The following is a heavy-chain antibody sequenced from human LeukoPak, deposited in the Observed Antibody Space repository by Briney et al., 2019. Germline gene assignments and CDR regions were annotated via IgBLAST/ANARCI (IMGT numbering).Heavy chain of an antibody. V-gene: IGHV1-2*02. D-gene: IGHD3-10*01. CDR3: ARVTSGFGELNFDY. J-gene: IGHJ4*02. Sequence: GASGKVSCKASGDTFTGYYMHWVRQAPGQGLEWMGWINCNSGGTNYAQKFQGRVTMTRDTSIGTAYMDLSSLRSDDTAVYYCARVTSGFGELNFDYWGQGTLVTVSS. CDR1: GDTFTGYY. CDR2: INCNSGGT.